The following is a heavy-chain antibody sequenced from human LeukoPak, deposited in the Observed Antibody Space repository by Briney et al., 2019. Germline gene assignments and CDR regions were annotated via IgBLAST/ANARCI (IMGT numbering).Heavy chain of an antibody. J-gene: IGHJ5*02. V-gene: IGHV1-2*02. CDR3: ATSSSVTHTRDP. CDR2: INPHSGAT. D-gene: IGHD5/OR15-5a*01. Sequence: ASVKVSCKASGYGFSDVYFNWVRQAPGQGLEWMGWINPHSGATNYAQRFQGRVSMDASIDTAHMELSRLTSDDTAVYYCATSSSVTHTRDPWGQGTPVTVSS. CDR1: GYGFSDVY.